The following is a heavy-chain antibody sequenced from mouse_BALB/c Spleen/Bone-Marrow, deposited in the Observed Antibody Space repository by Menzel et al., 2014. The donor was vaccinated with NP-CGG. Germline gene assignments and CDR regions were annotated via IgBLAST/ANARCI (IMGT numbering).Heavy chain of an antibody. J-gene: IGHJ2*01. V-gene: IGHV3-5*02. CDR2: IYYSGTI. Sequence: EVHLVESGPGLVKPSRTVSLTCTVTGISITTGNYRWSWIRQFPGNKLEWIGYIYYSGTITYNPSLTSRTTITRDTSXNQFFLEMNSLTAEDTATYYCARELYYIDYWGQGTTLTVSS. CDR3: ARELYYIDY. CDR1: GISITTGNYR.